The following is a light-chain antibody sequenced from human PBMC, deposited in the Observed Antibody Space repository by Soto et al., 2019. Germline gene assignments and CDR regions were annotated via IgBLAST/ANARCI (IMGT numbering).Light chain of an antibody. Sequence: EIVLTQSPDTLSLSPGERATLSCRASQSVSNNWLAWYQQKPGQAPRLLIYGASNRPGGIPDKFSGSGSGTDFTLTINRLEPEDFAVYYCQHYVTSPYTFAQGTKLEI. CDR2: GAS. V-gene: IGKV3-20*01. CDR3: QHYVTSPYT. J-gene: IGKJ2*01. CDR1: QSVSNNW.